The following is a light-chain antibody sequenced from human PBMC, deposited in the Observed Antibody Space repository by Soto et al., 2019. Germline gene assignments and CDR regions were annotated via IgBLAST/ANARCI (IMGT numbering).Light chain of an antibody. J-gene: IGLJ3*02. CDR1: RSNIGNNA. V-gene: IGLV1-44*01. CDR2: KNN. Sequence: QSVLTQTPSASGTHGQTVTISCSGSRSNIGNNAVSWYQQFPGTAPKLLIYKNNQRPSGVPDRFSGSKSGTSASLAISGLQSEDEADYYYATWDDSLNARGVFGGGTKLSVL. CDR3: ATWDDSLNARGV.